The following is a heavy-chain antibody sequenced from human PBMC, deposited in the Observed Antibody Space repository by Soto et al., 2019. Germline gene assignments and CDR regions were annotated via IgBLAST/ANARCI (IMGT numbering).Heavy chain of an antibody. CDR1: GFSFSDHY. D-gene: IGHD1-26*01. CDR2: TRNKANSYTT. Sequence: EVQLVESGGGLDQPGGSLRLSCAASGFSFSDHYMDWVRQVPGKGLEWVGRTRNKANSYTTEYAASVKGRFTVSRDDSKNSLFLQMNSLKTEDTALYYCTRVSGGGSYYFDYWGQGTLVTVSS. V-gene: IGHV3-72*01. CDR3: TRVSGGGSYYFDY. J-gene: IGHJ4*02.